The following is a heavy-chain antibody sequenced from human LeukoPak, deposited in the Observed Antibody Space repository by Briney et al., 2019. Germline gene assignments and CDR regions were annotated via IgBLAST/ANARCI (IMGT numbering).Heavy chain of an antibody. J-gene: IGHJ5*02. CDR2: LYHSGST. Sequence: SETLSLTCIVSGYSISSGYYWGWIRPPPEKGLEWIGNLYHSGSTYYNPSLRSRATISGDTSKNQFSLSLSSVTAADTAVYYCARECSSTTCYTRSFDPWGQGTLVTVSS. V-gene: IGHV4-38-2*02. D-gene: IGHD2-2*02. CDR1: GYSISSGYY. CDR3: ARECSSTTCYTRSFDP.